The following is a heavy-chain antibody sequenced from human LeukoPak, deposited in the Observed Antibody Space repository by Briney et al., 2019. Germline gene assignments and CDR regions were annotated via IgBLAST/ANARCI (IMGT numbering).Heavy chain of an antibody. CDR3: AREGAYYGSGTNQYFDY. Sequence: ASVKVSCKASGYTFTSYCISWVRQAPRQGLAWMGWISAYNGNTNYAQKLQGRVTMTTDTSTSTAYMELRSLRSDDTAVYYCAREGAYYGSGTNQYFDYWGQGTLVTVSS. D-gene: IGHD3-10*01. CDR1: GYTFTSYC. CDR2: ISAYNGNT. J-gene: IGHJ4*02. V-gene: IGHV1-18*01.